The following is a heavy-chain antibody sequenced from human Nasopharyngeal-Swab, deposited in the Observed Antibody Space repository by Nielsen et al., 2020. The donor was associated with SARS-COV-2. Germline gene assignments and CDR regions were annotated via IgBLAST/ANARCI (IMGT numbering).Heavy chain of an antibody. V-gene: IGHV1-3*01. D-gene: IGHD3-3*01. CDR3: ARGSGYYTYYYMDV. Sequence: VGQAPGQRLEGMGWINAGNGNTKYSQKFQGRVTITRDTSASTAYMELSSLRSEDTAVYYCARGSGYYTYYYMDVWGKGTTVTVS. J-gene: IGHJ6*03. CDR2: INAGNGNT.